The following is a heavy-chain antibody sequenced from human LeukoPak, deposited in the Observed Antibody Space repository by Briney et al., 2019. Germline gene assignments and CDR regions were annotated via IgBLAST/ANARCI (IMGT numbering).Heavy chain of an antibody. CDR3: AIDGYCSSTSPPERCAFDI. D-gene: IGHD2-2*01. J-gene: IGHJ3*02. CDR2: IRYDGSNK. CDR1: GFTFSNYG. V-gene: IGHV3-30*02. Sequence: GGSLRLSCAASGFTFSNYGMHWVRQAPGKGLEWVTFIRYDGSNKYYADSVKGRFTISRDNLKNTLYLQMDSLRVEDTALYYCAIDGYCSSTSPPERCAFDIWGQGTMVTVSS.